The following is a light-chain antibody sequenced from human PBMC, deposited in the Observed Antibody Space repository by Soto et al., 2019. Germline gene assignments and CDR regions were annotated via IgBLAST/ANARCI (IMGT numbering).Light chain of an antibody. J-gene: IGLJ2*01. CDR1: ISDIGTYNS. V-gene: IGLV2-11*01. CDR3: CSYAGSHTA. Sequence: QSVLTQPRSVSGSPGQSVTISCTGTISDIGTYNSVSWYQQNPGRAPKLMIHDVSLRPSGVPDRFSGSKSGNTASLTISGLQPEDEADYYCCSYAGSHTAFGGGTKLTVL. CDR2: DVS.